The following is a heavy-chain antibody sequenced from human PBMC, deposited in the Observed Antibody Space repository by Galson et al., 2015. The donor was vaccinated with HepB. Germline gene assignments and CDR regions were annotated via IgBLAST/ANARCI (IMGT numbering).Heavy chain of an antibody. CDR3: ATFLYSYGPFDY. V-gene: IGHV3-7*03. Sequence: SLRLSCAASGFTFSTYWMTWVRQAPGRGLEWVATIQQLGNEKYYVDSVKGRFTISRDNAQNSLYLQMNSLGVEDTAVYYCATFLYSYGPFDYWGQGTLVTVSS. CDR1: GFTFSTYW. D-gene: IGHD5-18*01. CDR2: IQQLGNEK. J-gene: IGHJ4*02.